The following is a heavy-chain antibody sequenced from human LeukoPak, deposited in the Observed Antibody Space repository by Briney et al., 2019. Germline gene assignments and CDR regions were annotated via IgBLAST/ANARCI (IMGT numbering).Heavy chain of an antibody. J-gene: IGHJ4*02. D-gene: IGHD1-14*01. CDR2: LYSDGNT. Sequence: PGGSLRLSCAASGFTFITNDMTWVRQAPGKGLEWVSVLYSDGNTKYAVSVQGRFTISRDNSKNTLYLEMNSLSPDDTAVYYCARGVEPLAANSLAYWGQGTLVTVSS. CDR1: GFTFITND. CDR3: ARGVEPLAANSLAY. V-gene: IGHV3-53*01.